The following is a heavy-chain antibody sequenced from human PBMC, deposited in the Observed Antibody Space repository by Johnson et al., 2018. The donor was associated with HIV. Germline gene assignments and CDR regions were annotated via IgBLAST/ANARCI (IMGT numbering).Heavy chain of an antibody. Sequence: QVLLVESGGGVVQPGRSLRLSCAASGFTFSSYGMHWVRQAPGKGLEWVAFIRYDGSNKYFADSVKGRFTISRDSSEKTLYLQMNSLRPEDTAVYYCARGLELYLDLGWDDAFDIWGQGTMVTVSS. CDR2: IRYDGSNK. J-gene: IGHJ3*02. D-gene: IGHD1-26*01. CDR1: GFTFSSYG. V-gene: IGHV3-30*02. CDR3: ARGLELYLDLGWDDAFDI.